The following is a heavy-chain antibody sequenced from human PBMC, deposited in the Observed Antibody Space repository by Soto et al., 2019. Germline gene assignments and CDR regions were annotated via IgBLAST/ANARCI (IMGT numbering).Heavy chain of an antibody. CDR1: GYTFTGYY. CDR2: INPNSGGT. CDR3: ARGLDPYYGGNSLSLDY. D-gene: IGHD4-17*01. Sequence: ASVKVSCKASGYTFTGYYMHWVRQAPGQGLEWMGWINPNSGGTNYAQKFRGRVTITADESTNTAYMELNYLRSEDTAVYFCARGLDPYYGGNSLSLDYWGQGTLVTVSS. V-gene: IGHV1-2*02. J-gene: IGHJ4*02.